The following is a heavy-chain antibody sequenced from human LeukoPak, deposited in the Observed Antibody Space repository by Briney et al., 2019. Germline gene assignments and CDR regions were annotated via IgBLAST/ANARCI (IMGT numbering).Heavy chain of an antibody. CDR1: GFTVSSNY. J-gene: IGHJ1*01. D-gene: IGHD2-2*01. V-gene: IGHV3-21*01. CDR2: ISSSSSYI. Sequence: GGSLRLSCAASGFTVSSNYMNWVRQAPGKGLEWVSSISSSSSYIYYADSVKGRFTISRDNAKNSLYLQMNSLRAEDTAVYYCARGADIVVVHQDFQHWGQGTLVTVSS. CDR3: ARGADIVVVHQDFQH.